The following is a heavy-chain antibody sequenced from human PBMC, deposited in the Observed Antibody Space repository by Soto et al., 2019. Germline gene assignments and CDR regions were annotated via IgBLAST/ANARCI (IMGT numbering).Heavy chain of an antibody. CDR2: ISGSGDKT. CDR1: GFSFSNFA. D-gene: IGHD6-13*01. Sequence: NLLQSGGGLVSPGGSLRLSCAASGFSFSNFAMSWVRQAPGTGLEWVSSISGSGDKTYYLDPVKGRFTISRDDSKNTLYLHMNSLGAEDTAVYFCAKDYASTWYWYFDPWGQGTLVTVSS. J-gene: IGHJ5*02. CDR3: AKDYASTWYWYFDP. V-gene: IGHV3-23*01.